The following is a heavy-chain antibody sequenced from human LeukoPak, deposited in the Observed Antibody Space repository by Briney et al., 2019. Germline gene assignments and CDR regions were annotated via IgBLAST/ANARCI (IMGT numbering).Heavy chain of an antibody. V-gene: IGHV4-4*07. CDR3: ARGFDYYYGSGSYYNPTYYFDY. CDR1: GGPISSYY. Sequence: PSETLSLTCTVSGGPISSYYWSWIRQPAGKGLEWIGRIYTSGSTNYNPSLKSRVIMSVDTSKNQFSLKLSSVTAADTAVYYCARGFDYYYGSGSYYNPTYYFDYWGQGTLVTVSS. D-gene: IGHD3-10*01. CDR2: IYTSGST. J-gene: IGHJ4*02.